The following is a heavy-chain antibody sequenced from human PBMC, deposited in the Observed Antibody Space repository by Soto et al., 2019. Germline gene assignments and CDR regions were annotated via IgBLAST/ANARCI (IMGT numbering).Heavy chain of an antibody. Sequence: PQRLCNGASGVKFVDYAMHWVRQAPGKGLEWVSGISWNSNTIAYADSVKGRFTISRDNAKNSLYLQMNSLRAEDTAFYYCAKDTGPNWGQGTLVTVSS. CDR1: GVKFVDYA. V-gene: IGHV3-9*01. J-gene: IGHJ4*02. CDR2: ISWNSNTI. CDR3: AKDTGPN.